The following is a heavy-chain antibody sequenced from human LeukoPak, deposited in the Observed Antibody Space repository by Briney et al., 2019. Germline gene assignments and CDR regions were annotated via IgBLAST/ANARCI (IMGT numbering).Heavy chain of an antibody. CDR1: GFTYSNYA. CDR2: ISWSSLTT. D-gene: IGHD6-19*01. CDR3: AKHVRTSVWFFDS. V-gene: IGHV3-23*01. Sequence: PGGSLRLSCAASGFTYSNYALSWVRQAPGRDLEWVSLISWSSLTTEYADSVKGRFTVSRDNSKNTLSLQMNSLNADDTAVYYCAKHVRTSVWFFDSWGQGTLVTVSS. J-gene: IGHJ4*02.